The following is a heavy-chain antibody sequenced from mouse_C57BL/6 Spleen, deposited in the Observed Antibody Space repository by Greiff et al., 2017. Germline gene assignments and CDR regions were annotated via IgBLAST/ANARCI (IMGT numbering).Heavy chain of an antibody. CDR1: GYTFTSYW. CDR3: ARCTTGVAEYLDV. D-gene: IGHD1-3*01. V-gene: IGHV1-59*01. J-gene: IGHJ1*03. CDR2: IDPSDSYT. Sequence: QVQLQQPGAELVRPGTSVKLSCKASGYTFTSYWMPWVKQRPGQGLEWIGVIDPSDSYTNYKQKVKGKATLTVDTSSSTAYMQLSSLPSEDSAVYYCARCTTGVAEYLDVWGTGTTVTVSS.